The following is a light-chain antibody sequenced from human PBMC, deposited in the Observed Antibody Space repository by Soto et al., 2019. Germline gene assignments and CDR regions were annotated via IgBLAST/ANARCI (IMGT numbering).Light chain of an antibody. Sequence: DIQMTQSPSTLSASVGDTVTVTFRASQSVSGWLAWYQQKPGEAPKLLIYKASNLQSGVPSRFSGSGSGTDFTLTISSLQPEDFATYYCQQSFSTPTFGQGTRLEIK. CDR3: QQSFSTPT. CDR2: KAS. CDR1: QSVSGW. V-gene: IGKV1-5*03. J-gene: IGKJ5*01.